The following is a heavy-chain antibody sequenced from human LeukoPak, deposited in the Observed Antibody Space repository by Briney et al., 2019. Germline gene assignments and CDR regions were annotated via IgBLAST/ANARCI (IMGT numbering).Heavy chain of an antibody. CDR1: GYSFSSYG. V-gene: IGHV1-18*01. J-gene: IGHJ4*02. D-gene: IGHD1-26*01. CDR3: ARDKVGATEGDFDY. Sequence: GASVKVSCKASGYSFSSYGLTWVRQAPGQGLEWMGWISAYNGNTNYAQKLQGRVTMTTDTSTSTAYMELRSLRSDDTAVYYCARDKVGATEGDFDYWGQGTLVTVSS. CDR2: ISAYNGNT.